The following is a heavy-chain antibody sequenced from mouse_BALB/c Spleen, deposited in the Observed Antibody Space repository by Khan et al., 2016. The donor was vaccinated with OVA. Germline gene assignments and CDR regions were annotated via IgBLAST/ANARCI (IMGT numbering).Heavy chain of an antibody. CDR1: GYTFTDYY. J-gene: IGHJ3*01. V-gene: IGHV1-77*01. CDR2: ISPGSGDT. CDR3: ARRNYFGYTFAY. D-gene: IGHD1-2*01. Sequence: QVQLQQSGAELARPGASVKLSCKASGYTFTDYYINWVKQRTGQGLEWIGEISPGSGDTYYNEKFKGKATLTADKSSSTAYMQLSSLTSEASAVYFCARRNYFGYTFAYWSQGTLVTVSA.